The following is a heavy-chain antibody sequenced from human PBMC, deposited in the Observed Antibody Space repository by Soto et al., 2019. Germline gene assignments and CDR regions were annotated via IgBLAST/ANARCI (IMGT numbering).Heavy chain of an antibody. CDR1: GFIVSFYG. CDR3: AKLNTHYFDSSGPVPLYNIDY. D-gene: IGHD3-22*01. Sequence: QVQLVESGGGVVQPGRSLRLSCAASGFIVSFYGMRWVRQAPGKGLEWVAVISDDGSRKYYADSVKGRFTISRDNSKNTVYLQMNSLRAEDTAVYYCAKLNTHYFDSSGPVPLYNIDYWGQGTLVTVSS. V-gene: IGHV3-30*18. CDR2: ISDDGSRK. J-gene: IGHJ4*01.